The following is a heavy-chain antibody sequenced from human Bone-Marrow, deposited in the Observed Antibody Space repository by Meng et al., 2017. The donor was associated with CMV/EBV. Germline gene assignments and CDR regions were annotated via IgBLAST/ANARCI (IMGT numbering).Heavy chain of an antibody. CDR1: GFTFSSYW. Sequence: GESLKISCAASGFTFSSYWMHWVRQAPGKGLVWVSRINSDGSSTSYADSVKGRFTISRDNAKNTLYLQMNSLRAEDTAVYYCAREDGGNKGRGIRLRGQGTLVTVSS. J-gene: IGHJ4*02. CDR2: INSDGSST. CDR3: AREDGGNKGRGIRL. V-gene: IGHV3-74*01. D-gene: IGHD4-23*01.